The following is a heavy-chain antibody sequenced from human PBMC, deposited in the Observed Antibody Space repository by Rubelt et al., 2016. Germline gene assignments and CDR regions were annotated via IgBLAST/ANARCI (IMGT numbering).Heavy chain of an antibody. CDR1: GFTFSSYS. D-gene: IGHD1-26*01. CDR3: AKGFLESGSYFDY. V-gene: IGHV3-23*04. CDR2: VSNSGGIT. J-gene: IGHJ4*02. Sequence: EMQVVESGGGLVKPGGSLRLSCAGSGFTFSSYSMNWVRQAPGKGLEWVSLVSNSGGITYYSDSEKGRLTVSRDNSKNTLSLQRNSLGAEDTAIYYCAKGFLESGSYFDYWGQGALVTVSS.